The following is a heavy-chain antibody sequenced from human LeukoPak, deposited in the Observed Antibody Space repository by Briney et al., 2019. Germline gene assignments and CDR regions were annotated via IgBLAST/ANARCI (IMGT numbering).Heavy chain of an antibody. CDR1: GGSLSSYY. V-gene: IGHV4-59*01. CDR2: SYCSGST. CDR3: ARIMGDSSGYYYYDY. D-gene: IGHD3-22*01. Sequence: SETLSLTCILSGGSLSSYYWSWIRQPPGEGLEWIGYSYCSGSTNYTPSLKSRVTISVDTSKNQFSLKLSSVTAADTAVYYCARIMGDSSGYYYYDYWGQGTLVTVSS. J-gene: IGHJ4*02.